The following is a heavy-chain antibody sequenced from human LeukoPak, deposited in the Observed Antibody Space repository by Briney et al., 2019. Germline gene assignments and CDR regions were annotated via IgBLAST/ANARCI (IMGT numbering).Heavy chain of an antibody. CDR3: AGGFSSSWYYFDY. V-gene: IGHV1-69*05. D-gene: IGHD6-13*01. CDR1: GGTFSSYA. CDR2: IIPIFGTA. Sequence: GASVKVSCRASGGTFSSYAISWVRQAPGQGLEWMGGIIPIFGTANYAQKFQGRVTITTDESTSTAYMELSSLRSEDTAVYYCAGGFSSSWYYFDYWGQGTLVTVSS. J-gene: IGHJ4*02.